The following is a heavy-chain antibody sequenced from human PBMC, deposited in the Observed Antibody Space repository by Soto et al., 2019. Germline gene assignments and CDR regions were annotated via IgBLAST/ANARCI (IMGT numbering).Heavy chain of an antibody. CDR1: GFTFSNAW. CDR3: TTELSYPSRGYCSGGSCYSIDDY. J-gene: IGHJ4*02. V-gene: IGHV3-15*01. CDR2: IKSKTDGGTT. Sequence: EMQLVESGGGLVKPGGSLRLSCAASGFTFSNAWMSWVRQAPGKGLEWVGRIKSKTDGGTTDYAAPVKGRFTISRDDSKNTLYLQMNSLKTEDTAVYYCTTELSYPSRGYCSGGSCYSIDDYWGQGTLVTVSS. D-gene: IGHD2-15*01.